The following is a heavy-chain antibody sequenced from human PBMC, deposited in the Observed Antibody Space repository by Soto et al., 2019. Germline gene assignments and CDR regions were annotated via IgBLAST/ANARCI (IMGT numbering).Heavy chain of an antibody. J-gene: IGHJ4*02. D-gene: IGHD2-21*02. CDR3: AKDSSAYCGGDCYSVFDY. CDR1: GFTFSSYG. Sequence: QVQLVESGGGVVQPGRSLRLSCAASGFTFSSYGMHWVRQAPGKGLAWVAVISYDGSNKYYADSVKGRFTISRDNSKNTLYLQMNSLRAEDTAVYYCAKDSSAYCGGDCYSVFDYWGQGTLVTVSS. CDR2: ISYDGSNK. V-gene: IGHV3-30*18.